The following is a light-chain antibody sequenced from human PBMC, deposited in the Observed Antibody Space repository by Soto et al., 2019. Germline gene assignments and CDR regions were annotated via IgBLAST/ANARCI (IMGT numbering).Light chain of an antibody. J-gene: IGLJ1*01. CDR1: RSSVGSNT. Sequence: QSVLTQPPSASGTPGQRVTISCSGSRSSVGSNTVNWYQHLPGTAPKLLIYSNNHRPSGVPDRFSASKAGASAPLAISGLQSEDEGDYCCAAWDASLGGFYVFGSGTKVTVL. CDR2: SNN. CDR3: AAWDASLGGFYV. V-gene: IGLV1-44*01.